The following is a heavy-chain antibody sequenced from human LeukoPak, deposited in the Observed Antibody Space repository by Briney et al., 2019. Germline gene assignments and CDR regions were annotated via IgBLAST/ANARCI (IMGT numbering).Heavy chain of an antibody. D-gene: IGHD3-10*01. J-gene: IGHJ6*03. V-gene: IGHV7-4-1*02. CDR1: GYIFSNFA. CDR2: INTNTGNP. Sequence: GASVKVSCKASGYIFSNFAMTWVRQAPGQGLEWMGWINTNTGNPTYAQGFTGRFVFSLDTSVSTAYLQISSLKAEDTAVYYCARSGGSGSYYARYYYYYMDVWGKGTTVTVSS. CDR3: ARSGGSGSYYARYYYYYMDV.